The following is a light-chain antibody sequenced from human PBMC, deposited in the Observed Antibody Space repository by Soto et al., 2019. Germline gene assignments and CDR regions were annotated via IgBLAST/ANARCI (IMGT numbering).Light chain of an antibody. CDR2: DNN. V-gene: IGLV1-51*01. J-gene: IGLJ2*01. CDR1: SSNIGNNY. Sequence: QSVSTQPPSVSAAPGQKVTISCSGSSSNIGNNYVSWYQQLPGTAPKLLIFDNNKRPSGIPDRFSGSTSGTSATLGITGLQTGDEADYYCGTWDGSLSAGVFGGGTKLTVL. CDR3: GTWDGSLSAGV.